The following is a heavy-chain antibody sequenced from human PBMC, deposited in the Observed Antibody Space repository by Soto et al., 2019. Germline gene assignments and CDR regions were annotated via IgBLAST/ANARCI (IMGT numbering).Heavy chain of an antibody. CDR2: IIPILGIA. V-gene: IGHV1-69*02. J-gene: IGHJ4*02. CDR1: GGSFSSYT. D-gene: IGHD3-22*01. CDR3: ARVAYDSSGYYYPA. Sequence: SVKVSCEASGGSFSSYTISWVRQAPGQGLEWMGRIIPILGIANYAQKFQGRVTITADKSTSTAYMELSSLRSEDTAVYYCARVAYDSSGYYYPAWGQGTLVTVSS.